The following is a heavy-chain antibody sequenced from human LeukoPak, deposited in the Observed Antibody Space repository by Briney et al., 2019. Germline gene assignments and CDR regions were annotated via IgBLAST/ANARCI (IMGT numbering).Heavy chain of an antibody. D-gene: IGHD2-15*01. CDR1: GGSISSGGYY. V-gene: IGHV4-31*03. J-gene: IGHJ4*02. CDR2: IYYSGST. Sequence: SQTLSLTCTVSGGSISSGGYYWSWIRQHPGKGLKWLGYIYYSGSTYYNPSLKSRVTISVDRSKNQFSLKLSSVTAADTAVYYCAREKVVGPDSSYFDYWGQGTLVTVSS. CDR3: AREKVVGPDSSYFDY.